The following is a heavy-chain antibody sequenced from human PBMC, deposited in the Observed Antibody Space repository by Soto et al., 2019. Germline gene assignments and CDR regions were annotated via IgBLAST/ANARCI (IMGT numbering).Heavy chain of an antibody. Sequence: QVQLQESGPGLVKPSETLSLTCTVSGGSISSYYWSWIRQPAGKGLEWIGRIYTSGSTNYNPSLKRRVTMSVDKSKNQFSLKMRSVTAADTAVYYCAREALSILDVDTALADWFDPWGQGTLVTVSS. D-gene: IGHD5-18*01. J-gene: IGHJ5*02. CDR1: GGSISSYY. V-gene: IGHV4-4*07. CDR3: AREALSILDVDTALADWFDP. CDR2: IYTSGST.